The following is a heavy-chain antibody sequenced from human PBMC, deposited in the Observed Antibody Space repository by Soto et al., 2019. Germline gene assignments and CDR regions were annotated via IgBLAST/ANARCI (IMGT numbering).Heavy chain of an antibody. J-gene: IGHJ3*02. CDR3: AIRGGGSYFDAFDI. CDR1: GYSISSDNW. CDR2: IYYSGST. V-gene: IGHV4-28*01. Sequence: QVQLQESGPGLVKPSDTLSLTCAVSGYSISSDNWWGWIRQPPGKGLEWIGYIYYSGSTYYNPSLKPRVTMSVDTSTNQFSLRLSSVTAVDTAVYYCAIRGGGSYFDAFDIWGQGTMVTVSS. D-gene: IGHD1-26*01.